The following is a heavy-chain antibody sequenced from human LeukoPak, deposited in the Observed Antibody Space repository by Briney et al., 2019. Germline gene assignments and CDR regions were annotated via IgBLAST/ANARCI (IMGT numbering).Heavy chain of an antibody. CDR1: GFTFSSYA. V-gene: IGHV3-23*01. Sequence: QPGGSLRLSCAASGFTFSSYAMSWVRQAPGKGLEWVSTISASDGSTFYADSVKGRFTISRDNSKNTLYLQMNSLRAEDTAVYFCAKDLYGDYVGDSWGQGTLVTVSS. CDR3: AKDLYGDYVGDS. CDR2: ISASDGST. J-gene: IGHJ4*02. D-gene: IGHD4-17*01.